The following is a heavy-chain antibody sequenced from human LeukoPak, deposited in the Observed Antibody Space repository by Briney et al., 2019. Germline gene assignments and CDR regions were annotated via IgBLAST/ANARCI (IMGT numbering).Heavy chain of an antibody. CDR3: GRWSPDPNDS. CDR2: ISAYNGRT. Sequence: ASVKVSCKASGYTFINHGISWVRQAPGQRLEWMGWISAYNGRTEYAQKFQDRVTMTTDTSTTTGYMELRSLRSDDTAVYFCGRWSPDPNDSWGQGTLVTVSS. V-gene: IGHV1-18*01. J-gene: IGHJ4*02. CDR1: GYTFINHG. D-gene: IGHD3-3*01.